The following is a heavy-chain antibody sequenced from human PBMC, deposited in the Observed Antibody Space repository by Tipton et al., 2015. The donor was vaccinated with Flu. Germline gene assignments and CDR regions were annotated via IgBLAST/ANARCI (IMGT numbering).Heavy chain of an antibody. CDR2: IKQDGSEK. V-gene: IGHV3-7*01. Sequence: QLVQSGGGLVQPGGSLRLSCAASGFTFSSHWMSWVRQAPGKGLEWVANIKQDGSEKYYVDSVKGRFTISRDNAKNSLYLQMNSLRAEDTAVYYCASFGNYWGQGTLVTASS. CDR3: ASFGNY. D-gene: IGHD3-10*01. J-gene: IGHJ4*02. CDR1: GFTFSSHW.